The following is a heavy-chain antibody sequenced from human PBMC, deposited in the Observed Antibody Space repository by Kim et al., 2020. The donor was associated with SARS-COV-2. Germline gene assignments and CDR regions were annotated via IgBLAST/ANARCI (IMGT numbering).Heavy chain of an antibody. CDR2: YI. CDR3: ARSSRDAFDI. V-gene: IGHV3-21*01. D-gene: IGHD2-2*01. J-gene: IGHJ3*02. Sequence: YIYYAASVKGRFTISRDNAKNSLYLQMNSLRAEDTAVYYCARSSRDAFDIWGQGTMVTVSS.